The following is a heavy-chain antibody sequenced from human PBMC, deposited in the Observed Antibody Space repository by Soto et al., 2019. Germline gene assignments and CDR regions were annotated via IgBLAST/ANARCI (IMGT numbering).Heavy chain of an antibody. CDR3: ARGGHYDYIWGSDRYDAFDI. D-gene: IGHD3-16*02. CDR1: SGSISSSNW. J-gene: IGHJ3*02. Sequence: QVQLQESGPGLVKPSGTLSLTCAVSSGSISSSNWWSWVRQPPGKGLEWIGEIYHSGSTNYNPSLKSRVTISVDKSKNQFSLKLSSVTAADTAVYYCARGGHYDYIWGSDRYDAFDIWGQGTMVTVSS. V-gene: IGHV4-4*02. CDR2: IYHSGST.